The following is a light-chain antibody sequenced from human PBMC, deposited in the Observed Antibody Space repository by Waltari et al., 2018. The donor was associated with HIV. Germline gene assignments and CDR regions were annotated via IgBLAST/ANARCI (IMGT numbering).Light chain of an antibody. J-gene: IGKJ2*02. CDR2: AAF. CDR3: QQSYSIPCT. Sequence: DIQMTQSPSSLSASVGDRVTITCRASQNISSYLNWYQQKPGKAPKLLIYAAFSLQSGVPSRFSGSGSGTDFTLTISSLQPEDFATYFCQQSYSIPCTFGQGTQLEIK. CDR1: QNISSY. V-gene: IGKV1-39*01.